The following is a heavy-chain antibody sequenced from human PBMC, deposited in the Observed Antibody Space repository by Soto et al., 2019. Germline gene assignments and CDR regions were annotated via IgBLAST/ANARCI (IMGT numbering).Heavy chain of an antibody. CDR3: ARSYQLLDPYYYYYGMDV. CDR1: GYTFTGYY. CDR2: INPNSGGT. Sequence: ASVKVSCKASGYTFTGYYMHWVRQAPGQGLEWMGWINPNSGGTNYAQKFQGWVTMTRDTSISTAYMELSRLRPDDTAVYYCARSYQLLDPYYYYYGMDVWGQGTTVTVSS. V-gene: IGHV1-2*04. J-gene: IGHJ6*02. D-gene: IGHD2-2*02.